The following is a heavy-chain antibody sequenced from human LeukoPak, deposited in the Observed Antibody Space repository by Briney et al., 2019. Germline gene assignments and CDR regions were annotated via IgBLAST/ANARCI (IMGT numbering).Heavy chain of an antibody. CDR3: ARHSYSSSWYGAFDI. CDR1: GGSISSSSYY. CDR2: IYYSGST. Sequence: PSETLSLTCAVSGGSISSSSYYWGWIRQPPGKGLEWIGSIYYSGSTYYNPSLKSRVTISVDTSKNQFSLKLSSVTAADTAVYYCARHSYSSSWYGAFDIWGQGTMVTVSS. V-gene: IGHV4-39*01. D-gene: IGHD6-13*01. J-gene: IGHJ3*02.